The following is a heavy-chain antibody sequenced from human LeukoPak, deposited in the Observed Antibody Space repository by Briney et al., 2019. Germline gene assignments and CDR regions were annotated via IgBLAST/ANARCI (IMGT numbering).Heavy chain of an antibody. CDR3: ARESVVRGVIITYYYYMDV. J-gene: IGHJ6*03. CDR2: INHSGST. V-gene: IGHV4-34*01. Sequence: SETLSLTCAVYGGSFCGYYWSWIRQPPGKGLEWIGEINHSGSTNYNPSLKSRVTISVDTSKNQFSLKLSSVTAADTAVYYCARESVVRGVIITYYYYMDVWGKGTTVTVSS. CDR1: GGSFCGYY. D-gene: IGHD3-10*01.